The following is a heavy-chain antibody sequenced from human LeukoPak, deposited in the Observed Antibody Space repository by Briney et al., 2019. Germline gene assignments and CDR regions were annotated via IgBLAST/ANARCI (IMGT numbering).Heavy chain of an antibody. Sequence: SETLSLTCAVHGGSFSGYYWSWIRQPPGKGLEWIGEINHSGSTNYNPSLKSRVTISVDTSKNQFSLKLASVTAADTAVYYCASRRFGELFSSWGQGTLVTVSS. CDR3: ASRRFGELFSS. D-gene: IGHD3-10*01. CDR2: INHSGST. CDR1: GGSFSGYY. J-gene: IGHJ5*02. V-gene: IGHV4-34*01.